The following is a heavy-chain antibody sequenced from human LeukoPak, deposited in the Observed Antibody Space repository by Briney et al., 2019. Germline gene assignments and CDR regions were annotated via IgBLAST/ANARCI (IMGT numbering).Heavy chain of an antibody. CDR3: ARQGRRQWLVAGFRYMDV. CDR1: GFTFSRYS. V-gene: IGHV3-21*01. Sequence: GGSLRLSCAASGFTFSRYSMNWVRQAPGKGLEWVSSISSSGSYIYYADSVKGRFTISRDNAKNSLYLQMNSLRAEDTAVYYCARQGRRQWLVAGFRYMDVWRKGTTVTVSS. D-gene: IGHD6-19*01. CDR2: ISSSGSYI. J-gene: IGHJ6*03.